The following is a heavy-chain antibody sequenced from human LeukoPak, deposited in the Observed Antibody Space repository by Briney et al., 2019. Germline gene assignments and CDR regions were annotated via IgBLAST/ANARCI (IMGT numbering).Heavy chain of an antibody. V-gene: IGHV3-11*01. CDR2: IGTRSNPI. Sequence: GGSLRLSCAASGLSFSDFYMSWIRQAPGMGLEWISYIGTRSNPIYYADSVKGRFTISRDDAKNSLYLQMNSLRDEDTAVYFCAREARGSGRDFDYWGQGILVTVSS. J-gene: IGHJ4*02. CDR3: AREARGSGRDFDY. CDR1: GLSFSDFY. D-gene: IGHD1-26*01.